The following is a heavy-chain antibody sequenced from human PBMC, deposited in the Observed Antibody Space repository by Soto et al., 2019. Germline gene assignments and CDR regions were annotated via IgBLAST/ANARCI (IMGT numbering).Heavy chain of an antibody. V-gene: IGHV1-2*02. Sequence: ASVKVSCKASGYTFTDYFIHWVRQAPGQGLEWMAWINPNNGRTYYAQDFQGRVTLTRDTSINTAYMELNSLVSDDTAVYYCAREGYRGSWLDPLGQGTLLTVSS. CDR3: AREGYRGSWLDP. J-gene: IGHJ5*02. D-gene: IGHD1-26*01. CDR1: GYTFTDYF. CDR2: INPNNGRT.